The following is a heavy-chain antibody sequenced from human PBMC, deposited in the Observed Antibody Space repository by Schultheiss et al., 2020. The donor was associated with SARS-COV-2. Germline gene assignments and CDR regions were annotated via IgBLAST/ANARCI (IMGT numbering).Heavy chain of an antibody. J-gene: IGHJ4*02. Sequence: GGSLRLSCAASGFTFSSYGMHWVRQAPGKGLEWVSYISSSGSTIYYADSVKGRFTISRDNAKNSLYLQMNSLRAEDTAVYYCARVGSSGYYLGHFDYWGQGTLVTVSS. CDR1: GFTFSSYG. D-gene: IGHD3-22*01. CDR2: ISSSGSTI. V-gene: IGHV3-48*04. CDR3: ARVGSSGYYLGHFDY.